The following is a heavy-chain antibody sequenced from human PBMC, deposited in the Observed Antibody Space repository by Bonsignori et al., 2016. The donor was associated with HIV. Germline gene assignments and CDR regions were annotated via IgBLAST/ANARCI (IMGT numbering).Heavy chain of an antibody. Sequence: QVQLQESGPGLVKPSETLSLTCAVSGYSINSRYYWGWIRQPPGKGLEWIGSVYRNGRTYYNPSLKSRVSISLDTSKNNFSLRLSSVTAADTAVYYCAREGCGGGSCSPHTTYYFDLLGPGNPGLRLL. D-gene: IGHD2-15*01. CDR3: AREGCGGGSCSPHTTYYFDL. CDR2: VYRNGRT. CDR1: GYSINSRYY. J-gene: IGHJ4*02. V-gene: IGHV4-38-2*02.